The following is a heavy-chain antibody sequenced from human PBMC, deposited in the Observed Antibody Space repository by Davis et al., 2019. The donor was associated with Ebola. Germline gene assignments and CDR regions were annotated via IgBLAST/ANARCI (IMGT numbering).Heavy chain of an antibody. Sequence: ASVKVSCKASGYTFTSYGISWVRQAPGQGLEWMGWISAYNGNTNYAQKFQGRVTMTTETSISTAYMDLSRLTSDDTAVYYCARGFGDVDSFDIWGQGTMITVSS. D-gene: IGHD3-10*01. CDR3: ARGFGDVDSFDI. J-gene: IGHJ3*02. V-gene: IGHV1-18*04. CDR2: ISAYNGNT. CDR1: GYTFTSYG.